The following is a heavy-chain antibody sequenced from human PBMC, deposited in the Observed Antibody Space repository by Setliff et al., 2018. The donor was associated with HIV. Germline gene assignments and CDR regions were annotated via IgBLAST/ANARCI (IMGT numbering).Heavy chain of an antibody. J-gene: IGHJ4*02. V-gene: IGHV1-46*01. Sequence: ASVKVSCKASGYTFTSYYMHWVRQAPGQGLEWMGIINPSSGSTTYAQKFQGRVTMTRDTSTSTVYMELSRLRSDDTAVYYCARVPSRYCSSTTCPFFFDQWGQGTLVTVSS. CDR2: INPSSGST. D-gene: IGHD2-2*01. CDR3: ARVPSRYCSSTTCPFFFDQ. CDR1: GYTFTSYY.